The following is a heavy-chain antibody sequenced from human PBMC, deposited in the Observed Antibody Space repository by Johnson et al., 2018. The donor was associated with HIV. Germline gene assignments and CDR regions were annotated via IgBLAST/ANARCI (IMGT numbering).Heavy chain of an antibody. Sequence: QVQLVESGGGVVQPGRSLRLSCAASGFTFSSYGMHWVRQAPGKGLEWVAVISYDGSNKYYADSVKGRFTISRDNSKNTAYLQMNSLKTEDTAVYYCTRLLYPENAFDSWGQGTMVTVSS. CDR2: ISYDGSNK. CDR1: GFTFSSYG. CDR3: TRLLYPENAFDS. V-gene: IGHV3-30*03. J-gene: IGHJ3*02. D-gene: IGHD2-2*02.